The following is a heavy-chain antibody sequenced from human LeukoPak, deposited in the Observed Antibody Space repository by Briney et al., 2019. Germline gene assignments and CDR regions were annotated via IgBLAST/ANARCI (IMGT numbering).Heavy chain of an antibody. CDR3: AKWENTAMVRGAPLDY. Sequence: GGSLRLSCAASGFTFSSYAMSWVRQAPGKGLEWVSAISGSGGSTYYADSVKGRFTISRDNSKNTLYLQMNSLRAEDTAVYYCAKWENTAMVRGAPLDYWGQGTLVTVSS. J-gene: IGHJ4*02. CDR1: GFTFSSYA. D-gene: IGHD5-18*01. V-gene: IGHV3-23*01. CDR2: ISGSGGST.